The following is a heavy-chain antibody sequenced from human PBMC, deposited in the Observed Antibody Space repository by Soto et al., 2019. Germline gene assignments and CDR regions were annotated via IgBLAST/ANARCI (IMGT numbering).Heavy chain of an antibody. Sequence: QVQLVQSGAEVKKPGASVKVSCKASGYTFTGYYMHWVRQAPGQGLEWMGWINPNSGGTNYAQKFQGWVTMTRDTSISTAYMELSRLRSDDTAVYYCARDLYSSSSLYYYYYGMDVWGQGTTVTVSS. D-gene: IGHD6-6*01. V-gene: IGHV1-2*04. J-gene: IGHJ6*02. CDR2: INPNSGGT. CDR1: GYTFTGYY. CDR3: ARDLYSSSSLYYYYYGMDV.